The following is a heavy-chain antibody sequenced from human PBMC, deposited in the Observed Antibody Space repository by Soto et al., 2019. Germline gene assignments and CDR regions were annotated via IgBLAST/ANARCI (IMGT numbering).Heavy chain of an antibody. Sequence: QITLKESGPPLVKPTQTLTLTCTFSGFSLSTSGVGVGWIRQPPGKALEWLAVIYWDDYKHYSPSLKSRLTXXKXXSNHQVVLTMTTMDPVATATYYCAHKGYGDYPLDYWGQGTLLTVSS. D-gene: IGHD4-17*01. CDR1: GFSLSTSGVG. CDR3: AHKGYGDYPLDY. J-gene: IGHJ4*02. CDR2: IYWDDYK. V-gene: IGHV2-5*02.